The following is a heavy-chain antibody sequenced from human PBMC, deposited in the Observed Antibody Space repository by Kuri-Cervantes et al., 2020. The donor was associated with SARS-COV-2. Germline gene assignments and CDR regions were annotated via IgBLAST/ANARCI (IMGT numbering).Heavy chain of an antibody. CDR1: GFTFSDSA. CDR2: ISRDGSNK. Sequence: GESLKISCAAFGFTFSDSAFHWVRQAPGKGLEWVAVISRDGSNKYYADSVKGRFTISRDNSKNTLYLQMNSLRAEDTAVYYCAKDRGYCSGGSCLYFDYWGQGTLVTVSS. J-gene: IGHJ4*02. V-gene: IGHV3-30*01. D-gene: IGHD2-15*01. CDR3: AKDRGYCSGGSCLYFDY.